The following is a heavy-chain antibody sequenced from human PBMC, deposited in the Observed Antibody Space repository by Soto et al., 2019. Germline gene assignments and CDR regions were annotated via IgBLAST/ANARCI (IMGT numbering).Heavy chain of an antibody. D-gene: IGHD2-2*01. CDR3: AKRGGLSGVVVPAATWGAFDI. Sequence: GGSLRLACAASGFTFSSYAMSWVRQAPGKGLEWVSAISGSGGSTYYADSVKGRFTISRDNSKNTLYLQMNSLRAEDTAVYYCAKRGGLSGVVVPAATWGAFDIRAQRTTVTVSS. J-gene: IGHJ3*02. CDR1: GFTFSSYA. CDR2: ISGSGGST. V-gene: IGHV3-23*01.